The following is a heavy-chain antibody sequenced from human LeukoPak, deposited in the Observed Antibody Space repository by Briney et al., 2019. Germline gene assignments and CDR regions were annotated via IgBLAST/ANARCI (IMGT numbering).Heavy chain of an antibody. CDR3: ASKTGTYYFDY. D-gene: IGHD3-10*01. CDR2: ISYDGSNK. V-gene: IGHV3-30*01. Sequence: GGSLRLSCAASGFTFSSYAMHWVRQAPGKGLEWVAVISYDGSNKYYADSVKGRFTISRDNSKNTLYLQMDSLRAEDTAVYYCASKTGTYYFDYLGQGTLVTVSS. J-gene: IGHJ4*02. CDR1: GFTFSSYA.